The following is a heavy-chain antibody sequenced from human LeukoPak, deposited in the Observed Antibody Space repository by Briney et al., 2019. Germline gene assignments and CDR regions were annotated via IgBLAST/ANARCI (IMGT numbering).Heavy chain of an antibody. CDR1: GYTFTSYG. CDR2: INPNSGGT. CDR3: ARGRGMGVDY. J-gene: IGHJ4*02. Sequence: GASVKVSCKASGYTFTSYGISWVRQAPGQGLEWMGWINPNSGGTNYAQKFQGRVTMTRDTSISTAYMELSRLRSDDTAVYYCARGRGMGVDYWGQGTLVTVSS. D-gene: IGHD3-16*01. V-gene: IGHV1-2*02.